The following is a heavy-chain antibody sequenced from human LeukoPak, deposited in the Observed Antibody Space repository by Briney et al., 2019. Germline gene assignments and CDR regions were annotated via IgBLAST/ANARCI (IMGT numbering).Heavy chain of an antibody. Sequence: GRSLRLSCAASGFTFDDYAMHWVRQAPGKGLEWVSGISWNSGSLVYADSVKGRFTISRDNAKNSLYLQMNSLRAEDTALYYCAKSRYGSGIYFDYWGQGTLVTVSS. CDR2: ISWNSGSL. CDR1: GFTFDDYA. CDR3: AKSRYGSGIYFDY. D-gene: IGHD3-10*01. V-gene: IGHV3-9*01. J-gene: IGHJ4*02.